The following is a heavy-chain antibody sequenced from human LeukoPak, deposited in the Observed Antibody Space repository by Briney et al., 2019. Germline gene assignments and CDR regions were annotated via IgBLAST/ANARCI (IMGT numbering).Heavy chain of an antibody. J-gene: IGHJ4*02. CDR1: GFTFTNAW. Sequence: GGSLRLSCAASGFTFTNAWMHWVRQAPGKGLEWVGRTRNEANIYTTKYAASVKGRFTISRDNAKNSLYLQMNSLRAEDTAVYYCARGPTVNPYRFYYFGYWGQGTLVTVSS. CDR3: ARGPTVNPYRFYYFGY. V-gene: IGHV3-72*01. D-gene: IGHD4-17*01. CDR2: TRNEANIYTT.